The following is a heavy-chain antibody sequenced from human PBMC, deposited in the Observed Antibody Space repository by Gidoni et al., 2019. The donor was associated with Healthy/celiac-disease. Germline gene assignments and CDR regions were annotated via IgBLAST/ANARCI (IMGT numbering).Heavy chain of an antibody. D-gene: IGHD5-12*01. V-gene: IGHV4-59*01. CDR3: ARDRYSGYDYGYYYYYMDV. CDR1: GGSISSYY. J-gene: IGHJ6*03. CDR2: IYYSGSI. Sequence: QVQLQESGPGLVKPSETLSLICSVSGGSISSYYWSWIRQPPGKGLEWIAYIYYSGSINYNPSLKSRVTISVDTSKNQFSLKLSSVTAADTAVYYCARDRYSGYDYGYYYYYMDVWGKGTTVTVSS.